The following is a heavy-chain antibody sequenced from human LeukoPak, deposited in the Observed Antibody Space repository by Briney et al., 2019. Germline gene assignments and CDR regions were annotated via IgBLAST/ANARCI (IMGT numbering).Heavy chain of an antibody. CDR2: INWNGGST. J-gene: IGHJ3*02. V-gene: IGHV3-20*04. Sequence: GVSLRLSCAASGFTFDDYGMSWVRQAPGKGLEWVSGINWNGGSTGYADSVKGRFTISRDNAKNSLYLQMNSLRAEDTALYYCARLHSQELSGAFDIWGQGTMVTVSS. CDR1: GFTFDDYG. D-gene: IGHD3-16*02. CDR3: ARLHSQELSGAFDI.